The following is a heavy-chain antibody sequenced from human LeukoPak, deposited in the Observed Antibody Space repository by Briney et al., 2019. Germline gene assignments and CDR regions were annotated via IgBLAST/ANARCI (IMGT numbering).Heavy chain of an antibody. J-gene: IGHJ6*03. CDR1: GYTFTSYY. D-gene: IGHD3-10*01. Sequence: ASVKVSCKASGYTFTSYYMHWVRQAPGQGLEWMGIINPSGGSTSYAQKFQGRVTMTRDMSTSTVYMELSSLRSEDTAVYYCARDINVGLGSYSIYYYYYMDVGGKGTTVTVSS. V-gene: IGHV1-46*01. CDR2: INPSGGST. CDR3: ARDINVGLGSYSIYYYYYMDV.